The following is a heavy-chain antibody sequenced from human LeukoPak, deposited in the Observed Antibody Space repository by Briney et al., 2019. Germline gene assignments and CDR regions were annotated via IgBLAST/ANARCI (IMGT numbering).Heavy chain of an antibody. Sequence: SETLSLTCAVYGGSFSGYYWSWIRQPAGKGLEWIGRIYTSGSTNYNPSLKSRVTMPVDTSKNQFSLKLSSVTAADTAVYYCARADDFWSGYYGYYYMDVWGKGTTVTVSS. CDR2: IYTSGST. J-gene: IGHJ6*03. CDR1: GGSFSGYY. V-gene: IGHV4-59*10. D-gene: IGHD3-3*01. CDR3: ARADDFWSGYYGYYYMDV.